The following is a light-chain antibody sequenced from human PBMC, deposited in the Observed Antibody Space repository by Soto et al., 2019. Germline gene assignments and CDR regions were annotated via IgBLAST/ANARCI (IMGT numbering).Light chain of an antibody. CDR2: AAS. CDR3: QQYGRSSYT. V-gene: IGKV3-20*01. J-gene: IGKJ2*01. Sequence: EIVLTQSPGTLSLSPGERATLSCRASQSISSSYLAWYQQKPGQAPRLLIYAASSRATGIPDRFSGSGSGTDFTLTISRMEPEDFAVYYCQQYGRSSYTFGQGTQLEIK. CDR1: QSISSSY.